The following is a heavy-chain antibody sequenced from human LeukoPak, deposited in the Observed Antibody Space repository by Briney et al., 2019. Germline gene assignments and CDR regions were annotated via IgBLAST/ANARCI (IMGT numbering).Heavy chain of an antibody. V-gene: IGHV1-46*01. D-gene: IGHD1-26*01. J-gene: IGHJ4*02. CDR2: INPSGGST. CDR3: ARDWSYGDYSGY. Sequence: GASVKVSYKTSGYTFTDYYLHWVRQAPGQGLEWMGIINPSGGSTSYAQKFQGRVTMTRDTSTSTVYMELSSLRSEDTAVYYCARDWSYGDYSGYWGQGTLVTVSS. CDR1: GYTFTDYY.